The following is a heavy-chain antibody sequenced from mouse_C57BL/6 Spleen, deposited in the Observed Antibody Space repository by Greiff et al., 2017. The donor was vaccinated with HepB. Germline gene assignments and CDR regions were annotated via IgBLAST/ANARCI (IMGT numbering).Heavy chain of an antibody. Sequence: QVQLQQSGPELVKPGASVKISCKASGYTFTDYYINWVKQRPGQGLEWIGWIFPGSGSTYYNEKFKGKATLTVDKSSSTAYMQFSSLTSEDSAIYYCARGGGYDLYYYAMDYWGQGTSVTVSS. CDR3: ARGGGYDLYYYAMDY. D-gene: IGHD2-2*01. CDR2: IFPGSGST. CDR1: GYTFTDYY. J-gene: IGHJ4*01. V-gene: IGHV1-75*01.